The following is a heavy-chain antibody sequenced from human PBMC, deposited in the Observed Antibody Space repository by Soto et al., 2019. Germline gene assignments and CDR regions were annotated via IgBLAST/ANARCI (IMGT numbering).Heavy chain of an antibody. D-gene: IGHD2-21*02. CDR3: VRGGVEVTAVDYYYYYGMDV. V-gene: IGHV3-53*01. Sequence: PGGSLRLSCAASGFPVSSNYMSWVRQAPGKGLEWVSVIYSGGSIYYADPVKGRFTISRDNSKNTLYLQMNSLRAEDTAVYYCVRGGVEVTAVDYYYYYGMDVWGQGTTVTVSS. CDR1: GFPVSSNY. CDR2: IYSGGSI. J-gene: IGHJ6*02.